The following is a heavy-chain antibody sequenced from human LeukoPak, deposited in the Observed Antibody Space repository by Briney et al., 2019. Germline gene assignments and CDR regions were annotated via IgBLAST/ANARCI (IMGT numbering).Heavy chain of an antibody. CDR2: INHSGST. CDR3: ARIKSSGWYYDY. Sequence: SETLSLTCAVYGGSFSGYYWSWIRQPPGKGLEWIGEINHSGSTNYNPSLKSRVTISVDTSKSQFSLRLSSVTAADTAVYYCARIKSSGWYYDYWGQGTLVTVSS. CDR1: GGSFSGYY. D-gene: IGHD6-19*01. V-gene: IGHV4-34*01. J-gene: IGHJ4*02.